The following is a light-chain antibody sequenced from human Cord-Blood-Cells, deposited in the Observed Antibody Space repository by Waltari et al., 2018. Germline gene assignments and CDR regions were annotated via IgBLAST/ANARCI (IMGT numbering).Light chain of an antibody. J-gene: IGKJ4*01. Sequence: EIVMTQSPANLSLSPGERAILSCRASQCVSSNLAWYQQKPGQAPRLLIYGASTRATGIPARFSGSGSGTEFTLTISSLQSEDFAVYYCQQYNNWPHLTFGGGTKVEIK. CDR2: GAS. CDR3: QQYNNWPHLT. V-gene: IGKV3-15*01. CDR1: QCVSSN.